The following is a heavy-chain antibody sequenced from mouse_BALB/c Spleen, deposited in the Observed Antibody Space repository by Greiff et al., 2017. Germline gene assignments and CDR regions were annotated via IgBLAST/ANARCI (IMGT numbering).Heavy chain of an antibody. J-gene: IGHJ1*01. V-gene: IGHV5-6-5*01. CDR3: ARAGPRYWYFDV. CDR1: GFTFSSYA. Sequence: EVQGVESGGGLVKPGGSLKLSCAASGFTFSSYAMSWVRQTPEKRLEWVASISSGGSTYYPDSVKGRFTISRDNARNILYLQMSSLRSEDTAMYYCARAGPRYWYFDVWGAGTTVTVSS. CDR2: ISSGGST. D-gene: IGHD3-1*01.